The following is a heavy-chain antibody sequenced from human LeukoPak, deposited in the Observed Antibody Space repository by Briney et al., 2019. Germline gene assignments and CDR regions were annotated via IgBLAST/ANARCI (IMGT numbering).Heavy chain of an antibody. Sequence: PGGSLRLSCAASGFTFNTYWMTWVRQAPGKGLEWVANINQDGSEIYYVDSVKGRFTISRDNAKNSLYLQINSLRADDTAVYYCVRDSSTWSWAEYFHHWGQGTLVTVSS. CDR1: GFTFNTYW. CDR3: VRDSSTWSWAEYFHH. D-gene: IGHD6-13*01. J-gene: IGHJ1*01. CDR2: INQDGSEI. V-gene: IGHV3-7*01.